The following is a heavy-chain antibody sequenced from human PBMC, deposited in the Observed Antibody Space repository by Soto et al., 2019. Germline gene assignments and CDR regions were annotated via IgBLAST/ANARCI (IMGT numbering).Heavy chain of an antibody. J-gene: IGHJ4*01. V-gene: IGHV3-7*01. Sequence: GGPLRLSCAASGSRFGGYWMSWFRQAPGTGLEWLASIHMDGGEKKYVDSVKGRFTMSRDNSMNSLYLQMDSLRVEDTGVYYCARDSGYDAGSSVNHYLDQWGHGTLVTVSS. D-gene: IGHD3-10*01. CDR1: GSRFGGYW. CDR2: IHMDGGEK. CDR3: ARDSGYDAGSSVNHYLDQ.